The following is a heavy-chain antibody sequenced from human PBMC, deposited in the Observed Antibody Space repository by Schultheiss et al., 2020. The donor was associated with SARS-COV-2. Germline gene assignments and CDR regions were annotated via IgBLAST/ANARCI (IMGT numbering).Heavy chain of an antibody. J-gene: IGHJ6*02. CDR2: ISYDGSNK. Sequence: GESLKISCAASGFTFSSYAMHWVRQAPGKGLEWVAVISYDGSNKYYADSVKGRFTISRDNSKNTLYLQMNSLRAEDTAVYYCAREFLSSGWTNSDYYYYGMDVWGQGTTVTVSS. D-gene: IGHD6-19*01. V-gene: IGHV3-30*04. CDR1: GFTFSSYA. CDR3: AREFLSSGWTNSDYYYYGMDV.